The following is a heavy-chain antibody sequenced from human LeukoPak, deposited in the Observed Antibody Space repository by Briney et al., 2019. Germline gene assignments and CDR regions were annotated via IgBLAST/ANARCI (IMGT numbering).Heavy chain of an antibody. CDR3: AKAVTTEGRNFDY. Sequence: GGSLRLSCAASGFTFSSYSMNWVRQAPGKGLEWVAVVSYDANKKYYGDSVKGRFTISRDNSKSTVYLEMNSLRPEDTAVYYCAKAVTTEGRNFDYWGQGTLVTVSS. CDR2: VSYDANKK. V-gene: IGHV3-30*18. D-gene: IGHD4-11*01. J-gene: IGHJ4*02. CDR1: GFTFSSYS.